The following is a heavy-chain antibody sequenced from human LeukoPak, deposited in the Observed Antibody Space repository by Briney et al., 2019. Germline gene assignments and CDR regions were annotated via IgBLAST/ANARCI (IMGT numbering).Heavy chain of an antibody. CDR2: IGTAGDT. J-gene: IGHJ4*02. V-gene: IGHV3-13*01. Sequence: GGSLRLSCAASGFTFSSYDMPWVRQATGKGLEWVSAIGTAGDTYYPGSVKGRFTISRENAKNSLCLQMNSLRAGDTAVYCCARGGAAAGVDYWGQGTLVTVSP. CDR1: GFTFSSYD. CDR3: ARGGAAAGVDY. D-gene: IGHD6-13*01.